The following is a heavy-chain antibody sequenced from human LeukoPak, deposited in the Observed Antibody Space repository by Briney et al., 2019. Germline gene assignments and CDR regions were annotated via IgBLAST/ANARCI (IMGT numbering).Heavy chain of an antibody. J-gene: IGHJ6*02. V-gene: IGHV3-13*01. CDR3: ARGGELLGASYYGMDV. CDR2: IGTAGDT. Sequence: GGSLRLSCAASGFTFSSYDMHWVRHATGKGLEWVSAIGTAGDTYYPGSVKGRFTISRENAKNSLYLQMNSLRAGDTAVYYCARGGELLGASYYGMDVWGQGTTVTVSS. D-gene: IGHD1-26*01. CDR1: GFTFSSYD.